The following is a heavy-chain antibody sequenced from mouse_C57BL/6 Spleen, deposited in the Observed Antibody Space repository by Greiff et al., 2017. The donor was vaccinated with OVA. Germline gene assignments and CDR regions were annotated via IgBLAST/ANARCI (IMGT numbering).Heavy chain of an antibody. CDR2: IDPSDSYT. J-gene: IGHJ1*03. CDR3: AQPPIYYDHWYFDV. V-gene: IGHV1-69*01. Sequence: VQLQQPGAELVMPGASVKLSCKASGYTFTSYWMHWVKQRPGQGLEWIGEIDPSDSYTNYNQKFKGKSTLTVDKSSSTAYMQLSSLTSEDSAVYYCAQPPIYYDHWYFDVWGTETTVTVSS. CDR1: GYTFTSYW. D-gene: IGHD2-4*01.